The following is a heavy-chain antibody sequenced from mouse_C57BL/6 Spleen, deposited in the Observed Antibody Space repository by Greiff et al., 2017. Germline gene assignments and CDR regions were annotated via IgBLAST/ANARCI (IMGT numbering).Heavy chain of an antibody. CDR2: IYPSDSET. D-gene: IGHD1-1*01. CDR1: GYTFTSYW. V-gene: IGHV1-61*01. J-gene: IGHJ2*01. Sequence: QVQLQQPGAELVRPGSSVKLSCKASGYTFTSYWMDWVKQRPGQGLEWIGNIYPSDSETHYNQKFKDKATLTVDKSSSTAYMQLSSLTSEDSAVYNCARMRDTVPAYWGQGTTLTVSS. CDR3: ARMRDTVPAY.